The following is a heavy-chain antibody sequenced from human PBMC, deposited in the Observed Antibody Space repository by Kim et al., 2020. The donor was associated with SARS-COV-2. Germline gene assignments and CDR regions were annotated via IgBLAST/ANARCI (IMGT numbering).Heavy chain of an antibody. J-gene: IGHJ5*02. CDR2: IYYSGST. Sequence: SETLSLTCTVSGGSISSSSYYWGWIRQPPGKGLEWIGSIYYSGSTYYNPSLKSRVTISVDTSKNQFSLKLSSVTAADTAVYYCARGNYGSGSYKNWFDPWGQGTLVTVSS. D-gene: IGHD3-10*01. CDR3: ARGNYGSGSYKNWFDP. V-gene: IGHV4-39*01. CDR1: GGSISSSSYY.